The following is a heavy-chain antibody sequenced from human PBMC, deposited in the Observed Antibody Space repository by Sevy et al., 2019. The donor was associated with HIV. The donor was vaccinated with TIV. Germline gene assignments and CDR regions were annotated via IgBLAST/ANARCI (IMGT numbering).Heavy chain of an antibody. CDR2: ISPDSGGP. J-gene: IGHJ4*02. CDR1: GYTFAGYY. Sequence: ASVKVSCKASGYTFAGYYMHWVRQAPGQGLEWMGWISPDSGGPNYAPKFQGRVTLTRDTSISTVYMELSRLKSDDTAVYYCVRDDRDGYSDYWGQGTLVTVSS. V-gene: IGHV1-2*02. CDR3: VRDDRDGYSDY.